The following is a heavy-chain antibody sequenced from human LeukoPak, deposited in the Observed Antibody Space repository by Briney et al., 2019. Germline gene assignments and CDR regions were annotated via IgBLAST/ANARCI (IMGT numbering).Heavy chain of an antibody. CDR1: GFTFSSYS. V-gene: IGHV3-21*04. CDR3: AKGCDTRCYRFTH. Sequence: KPGGSLRLSCAASGFTFSSYSMNWVRQAPGKGLEWVSSISSSSSYIYYADSVKGRFTISRDNSKNTLYLQMNSLRAEDTAVYYCAKGCDTRCYRFTHWGQGTLVTVSS. J-gene: IGHJ4*02. CDR2: ISSSSSYI. D-gene: IGHD2-2*02.